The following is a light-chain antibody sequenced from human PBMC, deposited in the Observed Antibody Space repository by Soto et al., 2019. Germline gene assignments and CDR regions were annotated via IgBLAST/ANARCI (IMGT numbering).Light chain of an antibody. CDR1: QSVSSN. CDR3: QQRSNWPLT. V-gene: IGKV3-15*01. J-gene: IGKJ5*01. Sequence: IVMTQSPATLSVSPGESATLSCRASQSVSSNLAWHQQKPGQAPRILMYDASTRATGISARFSGSGSGTEFTLTISSLQSEDFAVYYCQQRSNWPLTFGQGTRLEIK. CDR2: DAS.